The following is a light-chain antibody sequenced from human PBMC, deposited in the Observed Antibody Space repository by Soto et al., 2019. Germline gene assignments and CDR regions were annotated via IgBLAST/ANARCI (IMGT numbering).Light chain of an antibody. CDR3: MPGLQTPIT. J-gene: IGKJ5*01. CDR2: LGY. Sequence: DIVMTQSAVSLNVNPGEPASISCISSQSLLHSSGHNFLDWYVQRPGQSPQVLISLGYTRASGVTDRFSGGGSGTHFTLKITKVEAADVGVYFCMPGLQTPITVGPVTRLEIK. V-gene: IGKV2-28*01. CDR1: QSLLHSSGHNF.